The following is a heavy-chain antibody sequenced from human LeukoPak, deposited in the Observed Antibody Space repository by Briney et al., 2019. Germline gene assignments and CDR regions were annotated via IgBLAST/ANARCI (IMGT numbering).Heavy chain of an antibody. V-gene: IGHV4-30-2*01. CDR2: IYHSGST. Sequence: PSQTLSLTCAVSGGSISSGGYSWSWIRQPPGKGLEWIGYIYHSGSTYYNPSLKSRVTISVDRSKNQFYLKLSSVTAADTAVYYCARGPSGDSYYYYYGMDVWGQGTTVTVSS. CDR3: ARGPSGDSYYYYYGMDV. CDR1: GGSISSGGYS. D-gene: IGHD3-10*01. J-gene: IGHJ6*02.